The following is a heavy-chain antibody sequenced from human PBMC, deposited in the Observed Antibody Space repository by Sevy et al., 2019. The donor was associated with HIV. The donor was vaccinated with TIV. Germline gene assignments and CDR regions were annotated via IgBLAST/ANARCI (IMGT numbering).Heavy chain of an antibody. Sequence: GGSLRLSCAASALTFTRYAFHWVRQAPGKGPEWLGVISYEGSNTYYGPSVKGRFTISRDNSKNTLYLQMNDMRTEETAVYYGAKDLHPPGPVRGTNFDYWGRGTLVTVSS. V-gene: IGHV3-30*18. CDR1: ALTFTRYA. CDR3: AKDLHPPGPVRGTNFDY. J-gene: IGHJ4*02. D-gene: IGHD1-1*01. CDR2: ISYEGSNT.